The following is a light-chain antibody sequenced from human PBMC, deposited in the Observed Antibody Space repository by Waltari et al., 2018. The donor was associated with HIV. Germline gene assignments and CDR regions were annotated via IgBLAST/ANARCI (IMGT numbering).Light chain of an antibody. CDR2: PNSDGTH. V-gene: IGLV4-69*01. Sequence: QVVLTQSPSASASLGASVTLTCTLSSGLSTYAIVWPQHQPEKGPRYLMKPNSDGTHTRGDGIPDRFSGSSSGAERSLTISSLQSEDEADYYCQTWATGTHEFGGGTKLTVL. J-gene: IGLJ2*01. CDR1: SGLSTYA. CDR3: QTWATGTHE.